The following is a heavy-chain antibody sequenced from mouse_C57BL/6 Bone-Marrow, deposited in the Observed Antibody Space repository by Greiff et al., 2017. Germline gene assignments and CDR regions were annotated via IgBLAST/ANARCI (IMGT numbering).Heavy chain of an antibody. CDR1: GYSFTDYN. Sequence: VTLQQSGPELVKPGASVTISCKASGYSFTDYNLNWVKQSNGKSLEWIGVINPNYGTTSYNQKFKGKATLTVDQSSRTAYMQLNSLTSEDSAVYYCARAHDGYYAFFDYWGQGTTLTVSS. J-gene: IGHJ2*01. D-gene: IGHD2-3*01. CDR2: INPNYGTT. V-gene: IGHV1-39*01. CDR3: ARAHDGYYAFFDY.